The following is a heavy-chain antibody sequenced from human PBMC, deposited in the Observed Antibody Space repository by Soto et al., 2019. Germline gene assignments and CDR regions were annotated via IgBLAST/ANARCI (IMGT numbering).Heavy chain of an antibody. CDR3: ATDSYDSSGYYYLEY. CDR2: FDPEDGET. V-gene: IGHV1-24*01. D-gene: IGHD3-22*01. J-gene: IGHJ4*02. Sequence: GASVKVSCKVSGYTLTELSMHWVRQAPGKGLEWMGGFDPEDGETIYAQKFQGRVTMTEDTSTDTAYMELSSLRSEDTAVYYCATDSYDSSGYYYLEYWGQGTLVTVSS. CDR1: GYTLTELS.